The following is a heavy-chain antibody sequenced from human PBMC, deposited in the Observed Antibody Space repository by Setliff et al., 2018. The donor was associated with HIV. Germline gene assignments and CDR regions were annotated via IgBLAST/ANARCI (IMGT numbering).Heavy chain of an antibody. Sequence: SETLSLTCTVSGGSISSGTYYWSWIRQPAGKGLEWIGRIYTSGSTNYNPSLKSLVTISVDTSKNQFSLKLSSVTAADTAVYYCARVPVLPAPRFDYWGQGTLVTVSS. V-gene: IGHV4-61*02. CDR3: ARVPVLPAPRFDY. D-gene: IGHD2-2*01. J-gene: IGHJ4*02. CDR1: GGSISSGTYY. CDR2: IYTSGST.